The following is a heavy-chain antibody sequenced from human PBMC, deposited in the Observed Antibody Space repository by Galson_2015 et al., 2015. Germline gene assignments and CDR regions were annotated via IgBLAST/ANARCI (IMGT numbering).Heavy chain of an antibody. CDR2: IDWEDDK. D-gene: IGHD3-10*01. V-gene: IGHV2-70*01. CDR3: ARVMIQGVINYYYGLDV. Sequence: PALVKPTQTLTLPCCFSGFSLSTSGMCVSWIRQPPGKALEWPALIDWEDDKYYSTSLKTRLTISKETSKNQVVLTMTNMDPVDTATYYCARVMIQGVINYYYGLDVWGQGTTVTVSS. CDR1: GFSLSTSGMC. J-gene: IGHJ6*02.